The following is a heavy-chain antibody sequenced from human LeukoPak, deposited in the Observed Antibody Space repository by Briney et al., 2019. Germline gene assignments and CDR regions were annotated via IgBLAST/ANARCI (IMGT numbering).Heavy chain of an antibody. CDR1: GGSISSYY. Sequence: SETLSLTCTVSGGSISSYYWSWIRQPPGKGLEWIGYIYYSGSTNYNPSLKSRVTISVDTSKNQLSLKLSSVTAADTAVYYCAREGTVGCSITSCYLRWFDPWGQGTLVTVSP. CDR3: AREGTVGCSITSCYLRWFDP. J-gene: IGHJ5*02. V-gene: IGHV4-59*12. D-gene: IGHD2-2*01. CDR2: IYYSGST.